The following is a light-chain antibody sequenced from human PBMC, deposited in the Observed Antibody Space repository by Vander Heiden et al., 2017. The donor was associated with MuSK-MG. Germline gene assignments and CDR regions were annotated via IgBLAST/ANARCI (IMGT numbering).Light chain of an antibody. V-gene: IGLV1-47*02. J-gene: IGLJ3*02. CDR2: SNN. CDR1: SSNIGSNY. CDR3: AAWDDSLSGPM. Sequence: QSVLTQPPSASGTPGQRVTISCSGSSSNIGSNYVYWYQQPPGTAPKLLIYSNNQRPSGVPDRFSGSKAGTSASLAISGLRSEDEADYYCAAWDDSLSGPMFGGGTKLTVL.